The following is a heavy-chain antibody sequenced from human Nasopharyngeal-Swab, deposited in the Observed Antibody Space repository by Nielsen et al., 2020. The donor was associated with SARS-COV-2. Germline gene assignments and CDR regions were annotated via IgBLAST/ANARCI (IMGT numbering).Heavy chain of an antibody. CDR1: GFTFSSYS. V-gene: IGHV3-21*01. CDR2: ISSSSSYI. Sequence: GGSLRLSCAASGFTFSSYSMNWVRQAPGKGLEWVSSISSSSSYIYYADSVKGRFTISRDNAKNSLYLQMNSLRAEDTAVYYCARGGGRAATGDYYFDYWGQGTLVTVSS. D-gene: IGHD2-15*01. CDR3: ARGGGRAATGDYYFDY. J-gene: IGHJ4*02.